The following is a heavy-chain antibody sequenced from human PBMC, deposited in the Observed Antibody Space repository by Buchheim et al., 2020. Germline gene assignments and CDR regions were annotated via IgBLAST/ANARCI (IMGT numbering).Heavy chain of an antibody. CDR1: GYTFTSYD. D-gene: IGHD1-26*01. V-gene: IGHV1-8*01. CDR2: MNPNSGNT. J-gene: IGHJ5*02. CDR3: ARGRYSLWELPGGFDP. Sequence: QVQLVQSGAEVKKPGASVKVSCKASGYTFTSYDINWVRQATGQGLEWMGWMNPNSGNTGYAQKFQGRVTMTRNTSISTAYMGLGSLRSEDTAGYYCARGRYSLWELPGGFDPWGQGTL.